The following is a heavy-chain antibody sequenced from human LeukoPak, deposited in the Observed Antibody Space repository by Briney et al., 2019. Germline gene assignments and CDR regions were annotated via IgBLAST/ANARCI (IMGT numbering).Heavy chain of an antibody. Sequence: GGSLRLSCAASGFTFTDYWMTWVRQVPGKGLEWVANIHKAGTESYYVDSVKGRFAISRDNAKNSLYLQLSSLRVDDTAVYYCARVGTWESQRVFDYWGQGTLVTVSS. CDR3: ARVGTWESQRVFDY. CDR1: GFTFTDYW. D-gene: IGHD1-26*01. J-gene: IGHJ4*02. CDR2: IHKAGTES. V-gene: IGHV3-7*01.